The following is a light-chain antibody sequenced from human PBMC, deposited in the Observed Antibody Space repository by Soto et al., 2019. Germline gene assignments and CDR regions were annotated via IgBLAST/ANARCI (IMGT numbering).Light chain of an antibody. J-gene: IGLJ1*01. CDR2: DVS. CDR3: SSYSSSSPYV. V-gene: IGLV2-14*01. Sequence: QSVLTQPASVSGSPGQSITISCTGTSSDVGGYTYVSWYQQHPGKAPKLMIFDVSNRPSGVSRRFSGSKSGNTASLTISGRHADDEADYYCSSYSSSSPYVFGTGTKLTVL. CDR1: SSDVGGYTY.